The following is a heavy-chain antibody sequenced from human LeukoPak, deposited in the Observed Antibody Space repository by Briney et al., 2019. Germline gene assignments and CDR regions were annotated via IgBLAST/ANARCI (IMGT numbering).Heavy chain of an antibody. V-gene: IGHV1-69*01. Sequence: ASVKVSCKASGGTFSSYAISWVRQAPGQGLEWMGGIIPIFGTANYAQKFQGRVTITADESTSTAYMELSSLRSEDTAVYYCARVPLEYCSSTSCPNYYYYMDVWGKGTTVTVSS. J-gene: IGHJ6*03. CDR3: ARVPLEYCSSTSCPNYYYYMDV. D-gene: IGHD2-2*01. CDR1: GGTFSSYA. CDR2: IIPIFGTA.